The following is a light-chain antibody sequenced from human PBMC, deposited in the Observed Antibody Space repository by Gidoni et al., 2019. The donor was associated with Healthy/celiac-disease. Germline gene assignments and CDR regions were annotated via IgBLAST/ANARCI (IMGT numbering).Light chain of an antibody. Sequence: EIVMTQSPATLPVSPGERATLSCRASPSVSSNLAWYQPKPGQAPRLLIYGASTRATGIPARFSGSGSGTEFTLTISSLQSEDFAVYYCQQYNNWPPYTFGQGTKLEIK. J-gene: IGKJ2*01. CDR2: GAS. CDR3: QQYNNWPPYT. CDR1: PSVSSN. V-gene: IGKV3-15*01.